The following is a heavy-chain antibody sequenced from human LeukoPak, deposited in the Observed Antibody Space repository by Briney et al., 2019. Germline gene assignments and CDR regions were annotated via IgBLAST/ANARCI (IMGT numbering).Heavy chain of an antibody. J-gene: IGHJ4*02. Sequence: GGSLRLSCAASGFTFNNYSMNWVRQTPGKGLEWVSSISSSSSYIYYADSVKGRFTISRDNAKNSLYLQMNSLRAEDTAVYYCARGPSGYHNTGGQGTLVTVSS. V-gene: IGHV3-21*01. CDR1: GFTFNNYS. CDR3: ARGPSGYHNT. CDR2: ISSSSSYI. D-gene: IGHD5-12*01.